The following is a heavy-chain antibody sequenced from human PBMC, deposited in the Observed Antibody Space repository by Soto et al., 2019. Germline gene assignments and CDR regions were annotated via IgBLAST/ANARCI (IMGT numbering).Heavy chain of an antibody. CDR1: GYTFTGYY. Sequence: GASVKVSCKASGYTFTGYYMHWVRRAPGQGLEWMGWINPNSGGTNYAQKFQGRVTMTRDTSISTAYMELSRLRSDDTAAYYCARGMIRGVWFDPWGQGTLVTVSS. CDR2: INPNSGGT. V-gene: IGHV1-2*02. J-gene: IGHJ5*02. CDR3: ARGMIRGVWFDP. D-gene: IGHD3-10*01.